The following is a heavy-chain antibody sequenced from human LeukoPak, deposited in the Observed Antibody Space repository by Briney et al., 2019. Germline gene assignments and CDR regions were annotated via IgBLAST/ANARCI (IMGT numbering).Heavy chain of an antibody. V-gene: IGHV3-48*01. CDR1: GFTFSSYS. Sequence: GGSLRLSCAASGFTFSSYSMNWVRQAPGKGLEWVSYISSSSSTIYYADSVKGRFTISRDNSKNTLYLQMNSLRAEDTAVYYCARDLCSGGSCRYADYWGQGTLVTVSS. CDR2: ISSSSSTI. CDR3: ARDLCSGGSCRYADY. J-gene: IGHJ4*02. D-gene: IGHD2-15*01.